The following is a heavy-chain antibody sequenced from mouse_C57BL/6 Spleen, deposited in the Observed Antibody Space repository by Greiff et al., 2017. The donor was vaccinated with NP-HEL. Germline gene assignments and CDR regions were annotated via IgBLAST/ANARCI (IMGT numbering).Heavy chain of an antibody. CDR2: IYPGDGDT. CDR3: ARGRLNYYGSSYYFDY. CDR1: GYAFSSSW. J-gene: IGHJ2*01. Sequence: QVQLKESGPELVKPGASVKISCKASGYAFSSSWMNWVKQRPGKGLEWIGRIYPGDGDTNYNGKFKGKATLTADKSSSTAYMQLSSLTSEDSAVYFCARGRLNYYGSSYYFDYWGQGTTLTVSS. V-gene: IGHV1-82*01. D-gene: IGHD1-1*01.